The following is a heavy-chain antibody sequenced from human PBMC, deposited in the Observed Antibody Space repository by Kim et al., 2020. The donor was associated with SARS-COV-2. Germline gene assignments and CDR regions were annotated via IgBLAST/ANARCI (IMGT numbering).Heavy chain of an antibody. J-gene: IGHJ4*02. CDR3: AREAIWSHFDS. CDR2: ISYSGSS. D-gene: IGHD3-10*01. V-gene: IGHV4-59*11. Sequence: SETLSLTCTVSGGSISSHFWSWIRQPPGKGLEWIGYISYSGSSSYNPSLKSRVTISVDTSKNQFSLKLSSVTAADTAAYFCAREAIWSHFDSCGQGTRVT. CDR1: GGSISSHF.